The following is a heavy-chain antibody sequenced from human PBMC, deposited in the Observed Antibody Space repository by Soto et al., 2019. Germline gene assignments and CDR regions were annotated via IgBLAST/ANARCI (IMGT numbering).Heavy chain of an antibody. D-gene: IGHD4-17*01. CDR3: ARENGDYGYGMDV. CDR2: ISSSSSYI. Sequence: XGSLRLSCAASGFTFSSYSMNWVRQAPGKGLEWVSSISSSSSYIYYADSVKGRFTISRDNAKNSLYLQMNSLRAEDTAVYYCARENGDYGYGMDVWGQGTTVTVSS. CDR1: GFTFSSYS. J-gene: IGHJ6*02. V-gene: IGHV3-21*01.